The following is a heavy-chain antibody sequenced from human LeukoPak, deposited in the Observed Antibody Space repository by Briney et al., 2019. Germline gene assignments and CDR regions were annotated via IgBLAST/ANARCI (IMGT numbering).Heavy chain of an antibody. V-gene: IGHV3-23*01. Sequence: GGSLRLSCAASGFTFSSYAMSWVRQAPGKGLEWVSSISGSGNRTYYADSVKGRFTISRDNAKNTLYLQMNSLRAGDTAVYYCAKVNYYESSDIGLLDYWGQGTLVTVSS. CDR1: GFTFSSYA. D-gene: IGHD3-22*01. CDR3: AKVNYYESSDIGLLDY. J-gene: IGHJ4*02. CDR2: ISGSGNRT.